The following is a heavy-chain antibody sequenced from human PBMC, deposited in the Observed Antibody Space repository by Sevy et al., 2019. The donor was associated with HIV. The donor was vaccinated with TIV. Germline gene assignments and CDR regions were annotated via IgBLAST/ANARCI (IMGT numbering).Heavy chain of an antibody. V-gene: IGHV3-21*01. CDR1: GFTFSSYS. J-gene: IGHJ3*02. Sequence: GGSLRLSCAASGFTFSSYSMNWVRQAPGKGLEWVSSISSSSSYIYYAGSVKGRFTISRDNAKNSQYLQMNSLRAEDTAVYYCAREPDAFDIWGQGTMVTVSS. CDR2: ISSSSSYI. CDR3: AREPDAFDI.